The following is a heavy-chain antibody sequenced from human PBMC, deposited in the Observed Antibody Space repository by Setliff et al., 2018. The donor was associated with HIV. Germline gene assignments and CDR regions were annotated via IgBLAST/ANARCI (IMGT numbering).Heavy chain of an antibody. CDR2: IYPNTGGT. J-gene: IGHJ4*02. CDR1: GYTFTEFY. V-gene: IGHV1-2*02. Sequence: GASVKVSCKASGYTFTEFYVHWVRQAPGEGLEWIGWIYPNTGGTNYAQKFQGRVTMTRDTSISTVYMELSRLRSDDTAVYYCARWSSGWSYFDFWGQGTLVTVSS. CDR3: ARWSSGWSYFDF. D-gene: IGHD6-19*01.